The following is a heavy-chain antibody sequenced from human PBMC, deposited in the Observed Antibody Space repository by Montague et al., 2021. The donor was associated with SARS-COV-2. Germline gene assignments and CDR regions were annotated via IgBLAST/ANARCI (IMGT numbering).Heavy chain of an antibody. V-gene: IGHV4-34*01. Sequence: SETLSLTCAVSGGSFSGHSWTWIRKPPGKGLEWIGEINHIGGTNYNPSLKIRVTISVDMSKNQISLKLSSLPAADTAVYDCARGSTDVTVVLVVVGASLYFDSWGQGALVTVSS. D-gene: IGHD3-22*01. CDR2: INHIGGT. CDR3: ARGSTDVTVVLVVVGASLYFDS. J-gene: IGHJ4*02. CDR1: GGSFSGHS.